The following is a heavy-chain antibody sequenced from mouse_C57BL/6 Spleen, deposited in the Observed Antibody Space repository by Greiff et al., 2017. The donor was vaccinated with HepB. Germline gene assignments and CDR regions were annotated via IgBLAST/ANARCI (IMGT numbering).Heavy chain of an antibody. J-gene: IGHJ2*01. Sequence: VQLQQSGPELVKPGASVKISCKASGYAFSSSWMNWVKQRPGKGLEWIGRIYPGDGDTNYNGKFKGKATLTADKSSSTAYMQLSSLTSEDSAVYFCACIGYRPFDYWGQGTTLTVSS. CDR2: IYPGDGDT. D-gene: IGHD2-14*01. CDR3: ACIGYRPFDY. V-gene: IGHV1-82*01. CDR1: GYAFSSSW.